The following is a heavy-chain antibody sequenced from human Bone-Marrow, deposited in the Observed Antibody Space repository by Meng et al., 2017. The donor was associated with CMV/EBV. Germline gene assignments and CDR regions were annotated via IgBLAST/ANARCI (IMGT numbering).Heavy chain of an antibody. CDR3: ARVLRWYQGCDS. CDR1: GGSMSNGNYC. CDR2: IPYAGGT. Sequence: CTVSGGSMSNGNYCWGWLRQSPGKGLEWIASIPYAGGTYYNPSLRSRVTISVDMSKNKVSLKLSSVTAADTAVYYCARVLRWYQGCDSWGQGTLVTVSS. V-gene: IGHV4-39*02. J-gene: IGHJ4*02. D-gene: IGHD4-23*01.